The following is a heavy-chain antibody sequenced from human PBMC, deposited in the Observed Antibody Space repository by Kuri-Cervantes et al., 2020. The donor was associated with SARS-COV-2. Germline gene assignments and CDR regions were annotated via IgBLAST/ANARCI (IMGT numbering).Heavy chain of an antibody. CDR2: ISSSGSTI. Sequence: GESLKISCAASGFTFSDYYMSWIRQAPGKGLEWISYISSSGSTIYYADSVKGRFTISRDNAKNMLFLQMNSLRAEDTAVYYCVRDGDHWNFDYWGREPWSPSPQ. D-gene: IGHD1-1*01. CDR1: GFTFSDYY. J-gene: IGHJ4*02. V-gene: IGHV3-11*04. CDR3: VRDGDHWNFDY.